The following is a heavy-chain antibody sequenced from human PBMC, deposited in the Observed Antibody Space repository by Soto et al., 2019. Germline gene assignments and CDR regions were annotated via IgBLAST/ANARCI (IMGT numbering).Heavy chain of an antibody. J-gene: IGHJ4*02. CDR1: GFTVSSNY. CDR2: IDTDGSTT. D-gene: IGHD6-19*01. V-gene: IGHV3-74*01. CDR3: ARAIAVAGTGGFY. Sequence: GGSLRLSCAVSGFTVSSNYMNWVRQAPGKGLVWVSRIDTDGSTTSYADAVKGRFTISRDNAKNTLYLQMSSLRAEDTAVYYCARAIAVAGTGGFYWGQGILVTVSS.